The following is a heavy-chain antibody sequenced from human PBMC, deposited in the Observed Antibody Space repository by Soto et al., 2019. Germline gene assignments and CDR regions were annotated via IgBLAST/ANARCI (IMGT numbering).Heavy chain of an antibody. CDR2: IGDIDDP. V-gene: IGHV3-13*05. CDR3: ARGHQRVLGRTYYYRMYV. D-gene: IGHD3-10*01. J-gene: IGHJ6*02. Sequence: PGLSLRLSCAASGFTIRNYDMHWVLQTTGKGLEWVSGIGDIDDPYYADSVKGRFTISREIAKNSLYLQMDGLRAGDTAVYYCARGHQRVLGRTYYYRMYVWGQGTTVTVSS. CDR1: GFTIRNYD.